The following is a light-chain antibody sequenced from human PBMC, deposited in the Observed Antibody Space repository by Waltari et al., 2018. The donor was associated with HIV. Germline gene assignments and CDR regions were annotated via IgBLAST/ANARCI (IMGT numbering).Light chain of an antibody. Sequence: QSALTQPRSVSGSPGPSVTIPCTGTSSAVGGYNSVSWYQQHPGQTPKLMIYDVSKRPSGVPDRFSGSKSGNTASLTISGLQAEDEADYYCCSYAGSYTWVFGGGTKLTVL. J-gene: IGLJ3*02. V-gene: IGLV2-11*01. CDR1: SSAVGGYNS. CDR2: DVS. CDR3: CSYAGSYTWV.